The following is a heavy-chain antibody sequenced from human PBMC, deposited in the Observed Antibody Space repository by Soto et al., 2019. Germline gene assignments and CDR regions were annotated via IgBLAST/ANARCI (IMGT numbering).Heavy chain of an antibody. CDR1: GFNFDHAW. D-gene: IGHD2-15*01. Sequence: EVQLVESGGGLVQPGGSLRLSCAASGFNFDHAWMSWVRQAPGKGLEWVGRIHSRTGGATDYPAPVKGRFTISRDDSKNTLCLQMNSRRAEDTGVYYCTTGVHNSGGVDYWGQGTLVTVSS. J-gene: IGHJ4*02. CDR2: IHSRTGGAT. CDR3: TTGVHNSGGVDY. V-gene: IGHV3-15*07.